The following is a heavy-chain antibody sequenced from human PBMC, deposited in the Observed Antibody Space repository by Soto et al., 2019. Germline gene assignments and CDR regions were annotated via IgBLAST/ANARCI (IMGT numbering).Heavy chain of an antibody. CDR2: INPNSGGT. D-gene: IGHD5-12*01. CDR3: ASNSGYEQIHYYYGMDV. CDR1: GYTLTGYY. V-gene: IGHV1-2*02. Sequence: ASVKVSCKASGYTLTGYYMHWVRQAPGQGLEWMGWINPNSGGTNYAQKFQGRVTMTRDTSISTAYMELSRLRSDDTAVYYCASNSGYEQIHYYYGMDVWGQGTTVTVSS. J-gene: IGHJ6*02.